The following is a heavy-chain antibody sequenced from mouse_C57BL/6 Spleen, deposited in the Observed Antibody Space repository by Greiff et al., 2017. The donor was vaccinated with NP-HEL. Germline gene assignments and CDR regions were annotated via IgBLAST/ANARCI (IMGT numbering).Heavy chain of an antibody. D-gene: IGHD1-1*01. CDR2: IYPGDGDT. V-gene: IGHV1-82*01. J-gene: IGHJ2*01. CDR3: AGLTTVVASFDY. Sequence: VKLMESGPELVKPGASVKISCKASGYAFSSSWMNWVKQRPGKGLEWIGRIYPGDGDTNYNGKFKGKATLTADKSSSTAYMQLSSLTSEDSAVYFCAGLTTVVASFDYWGQGTTLTVSS. CDR1: GYAFSSSW.